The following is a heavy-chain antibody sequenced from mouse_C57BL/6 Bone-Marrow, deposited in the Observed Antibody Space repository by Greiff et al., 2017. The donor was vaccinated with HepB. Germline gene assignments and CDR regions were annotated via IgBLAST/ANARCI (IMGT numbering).Heavy chain of an antibody. J-gene: IGHJ3*01. CDR3: ASRDTWFAF. V-gene: IGHV1-54*01. CDR1: GYAFTNYL. Sequence: VQLQQSGAELVRPGTSVKVSCKASGYAFTNYLIEWVKQRPGQGLEWIGVINPGSGGTNYNEKFKGKATLTADKSSSTAYMQLSSLTSEDSAVYYCASRDTWFAFWGQGTLVTVSA. CDR2: INPGSGGT.